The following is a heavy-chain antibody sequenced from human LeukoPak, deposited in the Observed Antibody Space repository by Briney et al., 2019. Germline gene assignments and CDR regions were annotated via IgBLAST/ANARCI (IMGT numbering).Heavy chain of an antibody. J-gene: IGHJ6*02. CDR1: GFTFSSYR. CDR3: ARSTYYDILTGYSSSGMDV. Sequence: GGSLRLSCAASGFTFSSYRMNCVRQAPGKGLECVSYIISSSSTIYYADSVKGRFTISRDNAKNSLYLQINSLRAEDTAVYYCARSTYYDILTGYSSSGMDVWRQGTTVTVSS. V-gene: IGHV3-48*01. D-gene: IGHD3-9*01. CDR2: IISSSSTI.